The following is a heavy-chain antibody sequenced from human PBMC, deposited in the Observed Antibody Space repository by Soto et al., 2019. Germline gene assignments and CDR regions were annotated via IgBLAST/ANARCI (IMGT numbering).Heavy chain of an antibody. Sequence: QVQLEESGGGLVKPGGSLRLSCAASGFTFSDYYMSWIRQAPGKGLEWVSYISSSGYTKYADSVKGRFTISRDNAKDSRSLQMNSLRVDDTAVYYCARREYGGLDYWGQGTLVTVSS. V-gene: IGHV3-11*05. CDR2: ISSSGYT. D-gene: IGHD5-12*01. CDR3: ARREYGGLDY. J-gene: IGHJ4*02. CDR1: GFTFSDYY.